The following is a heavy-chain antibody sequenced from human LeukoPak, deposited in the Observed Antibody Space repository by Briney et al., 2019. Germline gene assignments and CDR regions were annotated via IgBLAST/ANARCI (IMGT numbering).Heavy chain of an antibody. J-gene: IGHJ4*02. D-gene: IGHD5-18*01. CDR1: GFTFSSYS. V-gene: IGHV3-48*01. CDR3: ARGYSYGDY. CDR2: ISSSSTI. Sequence: PGGSLRLSCAASGFTFSSYSMNWVRQAPGKGLEWVSYISSSSTIYYADSVKGRFTTSRDNAKNSLYLQMNSLRAEDTAVYYCARGYSYGDYWGQGTLVTVSS.